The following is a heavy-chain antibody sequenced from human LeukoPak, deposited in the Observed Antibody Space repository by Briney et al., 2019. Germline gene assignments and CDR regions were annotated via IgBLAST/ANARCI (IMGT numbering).Heavy chain of an antibody. J-gene: IGHJ4*02. V-gene: IGHV1-2*02. CDR2: INPNSGGT. CDR3: ARGTRITMVRGVISPSPY. CDR1: GYTFTGYY. D-gene: IGHD3-10*01. Sequence: ASVKVSCKASGYTFTGYYMHWVRQAPGQGLEWMGWINPNSGGTNYAQKLQGRVTMTRDTSISTAYMELSRLRSDDTAVYYGARGTRITMVRGVISPSPYWGQGTLVTVSS.